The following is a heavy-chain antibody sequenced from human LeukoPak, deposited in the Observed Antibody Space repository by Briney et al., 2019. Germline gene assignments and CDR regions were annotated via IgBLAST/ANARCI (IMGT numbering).Heavy chain of an antibody. CDR3: ATAAAGPAAFDI. V-gene: IGHV3-30*04. J-gene: IGHJ3*02. Sequence: PGRSLRLSCAASGFTFSSYAMPWVRQAPGKGLEWVAVISYDGSNKYYADSVKGRFTISRDNSKNTLYLQMNSLRAEDTAVYYCATAAAGPAAFDIWGQGTMVTVSS. D-gene: IGHD6-13*01. CDR1: GFTFSSYA. CDR2: ISYDGSNK.